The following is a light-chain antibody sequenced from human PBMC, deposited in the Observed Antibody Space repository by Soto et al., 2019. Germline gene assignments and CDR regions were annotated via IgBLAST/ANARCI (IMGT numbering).Light chain of an antibody. CDR3: QHVYSFPHT. J-gene: IGKJ2*01. V-gene: IGKV1-39*01. Sequence: DIQMTQSPSSLSASVGDGVTITCRASQFIGNYLNWYQHRPGKVPEVLIYGATTLQSGVPSRFIGSGYGTDFTLTISSLQPEDSATYYCQHVYSFPHTFGQGTKLEV. CDR2: GAT. CDR1: QFIGNY.